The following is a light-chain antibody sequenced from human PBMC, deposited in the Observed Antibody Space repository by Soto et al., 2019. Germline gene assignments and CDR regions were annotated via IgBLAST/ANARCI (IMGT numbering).Light chain of an antibody. CDR3: QQFDKLPLT. CDR2: DAS. CDR1: QDITNY. V-gene: IGKV1-33*01. Sequence: DLQMTQSPSSLSASVGDRVTITCQASQDITNYLHWYQQKPGKAPKILIYDASVLEAGVPSRFSGGGSRTHFTLTITSMQAEDVATYYCQQFDKLPLTFGGVTNVEIK. J-gene: IGKJ4*01.